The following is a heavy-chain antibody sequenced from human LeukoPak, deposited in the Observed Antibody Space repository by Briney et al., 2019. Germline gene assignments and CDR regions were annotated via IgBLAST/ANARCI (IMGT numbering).Heavy chain of an antibody. V-gene: IGHV4-39*01. CDR2: IYYSGST. J-gene: IGHJ4*02. D-gene: IGHD1-26*01. CDR3: ARRGGSYYDY. CDR1: GGSISSSSYY. Sequence: SETLSLTCTVSGGSISSSSYYWGWIRQPSGKGLEWIGSIYYSGSTYYNPSLKSRVTISVDTSKNQFSLKLSSVTAADTAVYYCARRGGSYYDYWGQGTLVTVSS.